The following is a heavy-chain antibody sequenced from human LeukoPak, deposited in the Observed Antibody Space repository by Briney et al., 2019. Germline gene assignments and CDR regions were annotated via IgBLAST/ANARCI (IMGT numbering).Heavy chain of an antibody. V-gene: IGHV3-30-3*01. D-gene: IGHD1-26*01. CDR1: GFTFSSYA. Sequence: GGSLRLSCAASGFTFSSYAMHWVRQAPGKGLEWVAVISYDGSNKYYADSMKGRFTISRDNSKNTLYLQMNSLRAEDTAVYYCARDRWELQNFDYWGQGTLVTVSS. CDR3: ARDRWELQNFDY. CDR2: ISYDGSNK. J-gene: IGHJ4*02.